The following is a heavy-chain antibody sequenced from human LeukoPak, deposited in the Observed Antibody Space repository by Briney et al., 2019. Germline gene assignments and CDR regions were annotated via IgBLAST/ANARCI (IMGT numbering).Heavy chain of an antibody. V-gene: IGHV3-30*18. Sequence: GGSLRLSCAASGFTFSSYVMHWVRQAPGKGLEWVTTISNDGRNGHHGESVRGRFTVSRDNSKNALFLQMDSLRPEDTAVYYCVKDLSGSYTFDYWGQGTLVTVSS. J-gene: IGHJ4*02. CDR3: VKDLSGSYTFDY. CDR1: GFTFSSYV. D-gene: IGHD1-26*01. CDR2: ISNDGRNG.